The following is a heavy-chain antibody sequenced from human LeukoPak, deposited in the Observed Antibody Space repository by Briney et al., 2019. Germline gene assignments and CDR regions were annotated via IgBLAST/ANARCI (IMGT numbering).Heavy chain of an antibody. CDR3: ARSGVPAALYYYYYYMDV. D-gene: IGHD2-2*01. J-gene: IGHJ6*03. CDR1: GFTFSSYE. V-gene: IGHV3-48*03. Sequence: GGSLRLSCAASGFTFSSYEMNWVRQAPGKGLEWVSYIGSSGSTIYYADSVKGRFTISRDNAKNSLYLQMNSLRAEDTALYYCARSGVPAALYYYYYYMDVWGKGTTVTVSS. CDR2: IGSSGSTI.